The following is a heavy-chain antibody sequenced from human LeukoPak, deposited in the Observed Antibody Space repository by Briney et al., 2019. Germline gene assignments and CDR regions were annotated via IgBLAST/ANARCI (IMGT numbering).Heavy chain of an antibody. CDR1: GFTFSDYY. J-gene: IGHJ4*02. D-gene: IGHD3-9*01. Sequence: SGGSLRLSCAASGFTFSDYYMSWIRQAPGKGLEWVSYISSSDSTIYYADSVKGRFTISRDNAKNSLYLQMNSLRAEDTAVYYCARDSPYYDILTGYYVFDYWGQGTLVTVSS. CDR3: ARDSPYYDILTGYYVFDY. CDR2: ISSSDSTI. V-gene: IGHV3-11*01.